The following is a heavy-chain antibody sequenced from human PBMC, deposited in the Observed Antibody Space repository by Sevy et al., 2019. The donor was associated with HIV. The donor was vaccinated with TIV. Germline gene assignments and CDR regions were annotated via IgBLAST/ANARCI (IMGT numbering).Heavy chain of an antibody. D-gene: IGHD3-10*01. Sequence: SETLSLTCTVSGGSISSYYCTWIRQPAGKGLEWIGRIYTSGGTNYNPSLKSRVTMSVDTSKNEFSLKLSSVTAADTAVYYCARGGGYFDDGFDIWGQGTMVTVSS. CDR3: ARGGGYFDDGFDI. V-gene: IGHV4-4*07. J-gene: IGHJ3*02. CDR1: GGSISSYY. CDR2: IYTSGGT.